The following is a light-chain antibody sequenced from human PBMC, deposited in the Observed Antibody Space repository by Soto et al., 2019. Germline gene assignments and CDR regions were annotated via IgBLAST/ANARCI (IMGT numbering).Light chain of an antibody. CDR1: QYINTR. CDR2: GAS. CDR3: QQYNNWPLT. V-gene: IGKV3D-15*01. J-gene: IGKJ5*01. Sequence: EIVLTQSPATLSSFPGDRVTLSCRASQYINTRLAWYQHRPGQAPRLLIYGASTRATGAPARFSGGGSGTEFTLTITSLQSEDFAVYWCQQYNNWPLTFGPGTRLEIK.